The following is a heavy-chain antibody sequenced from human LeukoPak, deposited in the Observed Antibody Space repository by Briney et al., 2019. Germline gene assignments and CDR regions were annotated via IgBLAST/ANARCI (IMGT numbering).Heavy chain of an antibody. Sequence: GGSLRLSCAASGFTVSSNYMSWVRQAPGKGLEWVSVIYSGGSTYYADSVKGRFTISRDNAKNSLYLQMNSLRAEDTAVYYCASSDDILTGYFLFDYWGQGTLVTVSS. D-gene: IGHD3-9*01. J-gene: IGHJ4*02. V-gene: IGHV3-53*01. CDR2: IYSGGST. CDR1: GFTVSSNY. CDR3: ASSDDILTGYFLFDY.